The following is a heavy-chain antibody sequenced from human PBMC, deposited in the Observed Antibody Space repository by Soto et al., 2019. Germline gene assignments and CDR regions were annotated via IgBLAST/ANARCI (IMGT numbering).Heavy chain of an antibody. V-gene: IGHV4-59*08. J-gene: IGHJ4*02. D-gene: IGHD3-10*01. CDR3: ARHNYGSGSTYFDY. CDR1: GGSISSYY. Sequence: SETLSLTCTVSGGSISSYYWSWIRQPPGKGLEWIGYIHYSGSTNYNPPLKSRVTISVDTSKNQFSLKLNSMTAADTAVYYCARHNYGSGSTYFDYWGQGTLVTVSS. CDR2: IHYSGST.